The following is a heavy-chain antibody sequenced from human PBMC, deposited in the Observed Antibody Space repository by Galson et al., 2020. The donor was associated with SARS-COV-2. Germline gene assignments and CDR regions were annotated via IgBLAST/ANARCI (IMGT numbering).Heavy chain of an antibody. CDR1: GFTLSSNS. CDR2: ISSSGSYR. CDR3: ARMSSDFWNDYYSSYFEY. J-gene: IGHJ4*02. V-gene: IGHV3-21*01. D-gene: IGHD3-3*01. Sequence: GESLKISCAASGFTLSSNSMNWVRQTPGKGLEWVSSISSSGSYRDYADSVKGRFTISRDNAKNSLYLQMNSLGVEDTAVYYCARMSSDFWNDYYSSYFEYWGQGTLVTVSS.